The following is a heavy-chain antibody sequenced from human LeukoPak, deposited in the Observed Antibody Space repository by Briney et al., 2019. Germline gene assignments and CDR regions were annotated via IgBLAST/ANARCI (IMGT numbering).Heavy chain of an antibody. CDR3: ARLSVGGSYSGIYYFNY. D-gene: IGHD1-26*01. J-gene: IGHJ4*02. CDR2: ISSISTYI. Sequence: GGSLRLSCAASGFTFSDYSMNWVRQAPGRGLEWVSSISSISTYISYADSVKGRFTISRDNAKNSLYLQMNNLRAEDTAVYYCARLSVGGSYSGIYYFNYWGQGTLVTVSS. V-gene: IGHV3-21*01. CDR1: GFTFSDYS.